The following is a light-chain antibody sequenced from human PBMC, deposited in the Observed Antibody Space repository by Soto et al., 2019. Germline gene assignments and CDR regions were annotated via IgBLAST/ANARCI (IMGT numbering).Light chain of an antibody. V-gene: IGKV1-39*01. Sequence: DIQMTQSPSSLSASVGDRVTITCRASQSISSYLNWYQQKPGKAPKLLIYAASSLQSGVPSRFSGSGSGTDFTLTISSLQHEDFATYYCQQTYSTPWTLGQGTKVDIK. J-gene: IGKJ1*01. CDR2: AAS. CDR1: QSISSY. CDR3: QQTYSTPWT.